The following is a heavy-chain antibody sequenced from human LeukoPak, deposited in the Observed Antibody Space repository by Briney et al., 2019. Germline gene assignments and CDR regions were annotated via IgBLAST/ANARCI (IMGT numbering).Heavy chain of an antibody. Sequence: SETLSLTCSVSGDSISSSGYYWDWIRQPPGKGLEWIGEINHSGSTNYNPSLKSRVTISVDTSKNQFSLKLSSVTAADTAVYYCARGRHYDSSGYYWNYWGQGTLVTVSS. CDR2: INHSGST. CDR3: ARGRHYDSSGYYWNY. V-gene: IGHV4-39*07. CDR1: GDSISSSGYY. J-gene: IGHJ4*02. D-gene: IGHD3-22*01.